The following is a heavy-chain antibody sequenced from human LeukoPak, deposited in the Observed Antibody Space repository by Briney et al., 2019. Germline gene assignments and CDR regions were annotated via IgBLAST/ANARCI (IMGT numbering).Heavy chain of an antibody. CDR2: INHSGST. D-gene: IGHD5-18*01. J-gene: IGHJ4*02. CDR1: GGSFSGYY. V-gene: IGHV4-34*01. CDR3: ARRKRITTAMVTSLLDY. Sequence: SETLSLTCAVYGGSFSGYYWSWIRQPPGKGLEWIEEINHSGSTNYNPSLKSRVTISVDTSKNQFSLKLSSVTAADTAVYYCARRKRITTAMVTSLLDYWGQGTLVTVSS.